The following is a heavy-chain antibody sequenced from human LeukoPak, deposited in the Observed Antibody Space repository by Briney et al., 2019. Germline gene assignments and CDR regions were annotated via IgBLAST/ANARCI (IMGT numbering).Heavy chain of an antibody. J-gene: IGHJ4*02. V-gene: IGHV3-30*02. D-gene: IGHD6-6*01. Sequence: GSLRLSCAASGFTFSSYGMHWVRQDPGKGLEWVAFIQYDGSNKYYADSVKGRFTISRDNSKNTLYLQMNSLRAEDTAVYYCAKDRSSSYPYYFDYWGQGTLVTVSS. CDR1: GFTFSSYG. CDR2: IQYDGSNK. CDR3: AKDRSSSYPYYFDY.